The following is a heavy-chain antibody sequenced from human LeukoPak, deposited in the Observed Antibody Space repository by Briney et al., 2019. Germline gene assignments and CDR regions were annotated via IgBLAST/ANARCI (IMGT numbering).Heavy chain of an antibody. CDR2: IWYDRSNK. V-gene: IGHV3-33*06. J-gene: IGHJ6*03. D-gene: IGHD4-17*01. CDR1: GFTFSSYG. CDR3: AKESGDLSLYYYYYMDV. Sequence: GGSLRLSCAASGFTFSSYGMHWVLQAPGKGLEWVAVIWYDRSNKYYADSVKGRFTISRDNFKNMLYLQMNSLRAEDTAVYYCAKESGDLSLYYYYYMDVWGKGTTVTVSS.